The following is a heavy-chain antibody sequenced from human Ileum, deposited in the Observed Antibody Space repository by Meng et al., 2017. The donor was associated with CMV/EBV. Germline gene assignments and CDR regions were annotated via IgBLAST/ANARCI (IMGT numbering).Heavy chain of an antibody. CDR1: GFTFSGYY. Sequence: VQLVESGGGLSTPGGSMGLSCAASGFTFSGYYMSWIRQAPGRGLECLSYISPNSVDTNYADSVKGRFTISRDNSKNSLYLQMDSLGAEDTAVYYCSTTARLFTNWGQGTLVTVSS. D-gene: IGHD2-2*01. J-gene: IGHJ4*02. CDR3: STTARLFTN. CDR2: ISPNSVDT. V-gene: IGHV3-11*05.